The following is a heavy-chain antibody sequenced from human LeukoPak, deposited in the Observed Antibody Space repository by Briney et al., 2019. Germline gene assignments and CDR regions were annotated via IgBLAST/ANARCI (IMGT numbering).Heavy chain of an antibody. CDR1: GFTFDDYA. D-gene: IGHD1-14*01. CDR3: ARWAKPLDY. CDR2: ISWNSGSI. V-gene: IGHV3-9*01. Sequence: PGRSLRLSCAASGFTFDDYAMHWVRQAPGKGLVWVSGISWNSGSIGYADSVKGRFTISRDNAKNSLYLQMNSLRAEDTALYYCARWAKPLDYWGQGTLVTVSS. J-gene: IGHJ4*02.